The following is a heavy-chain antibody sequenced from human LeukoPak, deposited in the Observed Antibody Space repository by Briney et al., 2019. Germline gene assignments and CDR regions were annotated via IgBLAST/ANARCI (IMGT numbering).Heavy chain of an antibody. CDR2: IYPGDSDT. D-gene: IGHD2-2*01. CDR3: ASGSACSSTSCRYSLGPLEAFDI. V-gene: IGHV5-51*01. J-gene: IGHJ3*02. CDR1: GYSFTSYW. Sequence: GESLKISCKGSGYSFTSYWIGWVRQMPGKGLEWMGIIYPGDSDTRYSPSFQGQVTISADKSISTAYLQWSSLKASDTAMYYCASGSACSSTSCRYSLGPLEAFDIWGQGTMVTVSS.